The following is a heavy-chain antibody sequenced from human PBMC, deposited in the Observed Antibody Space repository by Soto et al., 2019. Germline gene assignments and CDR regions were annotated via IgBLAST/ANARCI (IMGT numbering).Heavy chain of an antibody. D-gene: IGHD3-22*01. CDR3: ATEWGYYYDSSGSDAFDI. J-gene: IGHJ3*02. V-gene: IGHV1-2*02. CDR1: GYTFTGYY. Sequence: GASVKVSCKASGYTFTGYYMHWVRQAPGQGLEWMGWINPNSGGTNYAQKFQGRVTMTRDTSISTAYMELSRLRSDDTAVYYCATEWGYYYDSSGSDAFDIWGQGTMVT. CDR2: INPNSGGT.